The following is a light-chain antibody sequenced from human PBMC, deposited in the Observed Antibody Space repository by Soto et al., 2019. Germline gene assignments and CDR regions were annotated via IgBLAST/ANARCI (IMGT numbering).Light chain of an antibody. CDR3: QHYGSSVLT. CDR2: GAS. J-gene: IGKJ3*01. V-gene: IGKV3-20*01. Sequence: EIALTQSPGTLSLSPGEGASLSCRASQSLISSYIAWYQQKPGQAPRLLIFGASSRATGIPDRFSGSGSGTGFTLTISRLGPEDFAVYYCQHYGSSVLTFGPGTKVDIK. CDR1: QSLISSY.